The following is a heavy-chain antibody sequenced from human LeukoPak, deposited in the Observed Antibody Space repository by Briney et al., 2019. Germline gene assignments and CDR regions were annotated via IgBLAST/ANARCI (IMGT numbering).Heavy chain of an antibody. V-gene: IGHV3-23*01. J-gene: IGHJ3*02. Sequence: GGSLRLPCVASGFTFSSYAMTWVRQAPGKGLEWVSAISCSAGSTYYADSVKGRFTISRDNAKNSLYLQMNSLRAEDTAVYYCARDRVGYSSSWYQGNDAFDIWGQGTMVTVSS. CDR1: GFTFSSYA. CDR2: ISCSAGST. CDR3: ARDRVGYSSSWYQGNDAFDI. D-gene: IGHD6-13*01.